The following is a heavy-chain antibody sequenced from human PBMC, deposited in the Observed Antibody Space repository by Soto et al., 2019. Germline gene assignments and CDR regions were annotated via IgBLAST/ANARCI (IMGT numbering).Heavy chain of an antibody. Sequence: GGSLRLSCAASGFTFSSYAMSWVRQAPGKGLEWVSGIRGGGSSTYYADSVKGRFTISRDNSKSTLSLQMNSLRADDTAVYYCAKEMTYYYGLDIWGQGTTVTVS. J-gene: IGHJ6*02. V-gene: IGHV3-23*01. CDR1: GFTFSSYA. CDR3: AKEMTYYYGLDI. CDR2: IRGGGSST.